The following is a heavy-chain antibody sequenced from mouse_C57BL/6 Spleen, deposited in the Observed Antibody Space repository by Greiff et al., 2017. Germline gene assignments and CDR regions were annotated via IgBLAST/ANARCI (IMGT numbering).Heavy chain of an antibody. CDR2: ISSGGDYI. Sequence: EVHLVESGEGLVKPGGSLKLSCAASGFTFSSYAMSWVRQTPEKRLEWVAYISSGGDYIYYADTVKGRFTISRDNARNTLYLQMSSLKSEDTAMYYCTRGGITTVVDWYFDVWGTGTTVTVSS. D-gene: IGHD1-1*01. V-gene: IGHV5-9-1*02. CDR3: TRGGITTVVDWYFDV. J-gene: IGHJ1*03. CDR1: GFTFSSYA.